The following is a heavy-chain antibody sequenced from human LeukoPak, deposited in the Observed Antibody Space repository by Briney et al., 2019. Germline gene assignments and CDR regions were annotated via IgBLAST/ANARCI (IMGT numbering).Heavy chain of an antibody. J-gene: IGHJ2*01. Sequence: SETLSLTCTVSGGSISNYYWTWIRQPPGKGLEWIGNIFYSGSTNYNPSLKSRVTISVDTSKNQFSLKLSSVTAADTAVYYCARRSGYYYGWYFDLWGRGTLVTVSS. CDR2: IFYSGST. CDR3: ARRSGYYYGWYFDL. D-gene: IGHD3-22*01. CDR1: GGSISNYY. V-gene: IGHV4-59*08.